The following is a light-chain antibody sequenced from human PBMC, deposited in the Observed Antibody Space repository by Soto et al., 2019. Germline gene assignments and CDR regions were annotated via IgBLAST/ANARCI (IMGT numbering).Light chain of an antibody. CDR2: DVS. Sequence: QSALTQPASVSGSPGQSITISCTGTSSDVGSYNYVSWYQQYPGKAPKLMIYDVSNRPSGVSYRFSGSKSGNTASLTISGLQAEDVADYYCSSYTTSSAQVVFGGGTKLTVL. V-gene: IGLV2-14*01. CDR3: SSYTTSSAQVV. CDR1: SSDVGSYNY. J-gene: IGLJ3*02.